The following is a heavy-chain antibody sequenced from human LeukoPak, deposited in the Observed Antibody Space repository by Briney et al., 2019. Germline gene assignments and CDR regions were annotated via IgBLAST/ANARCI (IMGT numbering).Heavy chain of an antibody. CDR3: ARLIGMDV. CDR1: GGSFSGYY. J-gene: IGHJ6*04. V-gene: IGHV4-34*01. Sequence: PSETLSLTCAVYGGSFSGYYWSWIRQPPGKGLEWIGEINHSGSTNYNPSLKSRVTISVDTSKNQFSLKLSSVTAADTAVYYCARLIGMDVWGKGTTVTVSS. CDR2: INHSGST.